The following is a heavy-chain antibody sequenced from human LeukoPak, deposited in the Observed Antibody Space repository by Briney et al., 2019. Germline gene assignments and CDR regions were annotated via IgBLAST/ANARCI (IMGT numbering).Heavy chain of an antibody. D-gene: IGHD3-22*01. V-gene: IGHV5-51*01. CDR3: AKYSSGYPYPDY. CDR2: IYPTDSDT. J-gene: IGHJ4*02. CDR1: GYSFTNYW. Sequence: KSGGSLRLSCKGFGYSFTNYWIAWVRQMPGKGREWVGIIYPTDSDTTYTPPFQGQVTISADKSISTAYLQWNTLQASDTAMYYCAKYSSGYPYPDYWGQGTLVTVSS.